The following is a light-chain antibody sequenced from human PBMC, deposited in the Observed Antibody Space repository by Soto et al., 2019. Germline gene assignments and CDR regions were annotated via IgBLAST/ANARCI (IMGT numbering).Light chain of an antibody. CDR1: QSIGSY. V-gene: IGKV3-15*01. Sequence: EIVLTQSPATLSLSLGERATLSCRASQSIGSYLAWYQHKLGQPPRLLIYGASTRATGIPARFSGSGSGTEFTLTISSLQSEDFAVYYCQQYSKWPPITFGQGTRLEIK. CDR2: GAS. CDR3: QQYSKWPPIT. J-gene: IGKJ5*01.